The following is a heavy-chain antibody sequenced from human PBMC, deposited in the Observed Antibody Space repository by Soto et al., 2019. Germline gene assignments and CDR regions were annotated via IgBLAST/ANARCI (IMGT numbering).Heavy chain of an antibody. CDR3: TTAPVGATTSW. Sequence: PGGSLRLSXAASGFTFSNAWMSWVRQAPGKGLEWVGRIKSKTDGGTTDYAAPVKGRFTISRDDSKNTLYLQMNSLKTEDTAVYYFTTAPVGATTSWWGRGTLVTVSS. V-gene: IGHV3-15*01. J-gene: IGHJ4*02. CDR1: GFTFSNAW. CDR2: IKSKTDGGTT. D-gene: IGHD1-26*01.